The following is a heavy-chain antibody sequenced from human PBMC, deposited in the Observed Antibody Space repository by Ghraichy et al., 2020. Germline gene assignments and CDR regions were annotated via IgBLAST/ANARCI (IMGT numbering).Heavy chain of an antibody. CDR1: GFTFSSYA. CDR2: ISGSGGST. J-gene: IGHJ6*02. D-gene: IGHD3-22*01. CDR3: AKDPNYYDSSGYYYSYYGMDV. V-gene: IGHV3-23*01. Sequence: GSLRLSCAASGFTFSSYAMSWVRQAPGKGLEWVSAISGSGGSTYYADSVKGRFTISRDNSKNTLYLQMNSLRAEDTAVYYCAKDPNYYDSSGYYYSYYGMDVWGQGTTVTVSS.